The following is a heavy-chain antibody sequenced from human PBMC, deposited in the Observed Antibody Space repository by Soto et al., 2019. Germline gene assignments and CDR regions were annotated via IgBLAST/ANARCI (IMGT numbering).Heavy chain of an antibody. CDR2: ISGSGGST. Sequence: GGYLRLYCADSGFTFSSYAMSWVRQAPGKGLEWVSAISGSGGSTYYADSVKGRFTISRDNSKNTLYLQMNSLRAEDTVVYYGAKGTNIVVVPAASLDYWGQGTLVTVSS. CDR1: GFTFSSYA. D-gene: IGHD2-2*01. V-gene: IGHV3-23*01. J-gene: IGHJ4*02. CDR3: AKGTNIVVVPAASLDY.